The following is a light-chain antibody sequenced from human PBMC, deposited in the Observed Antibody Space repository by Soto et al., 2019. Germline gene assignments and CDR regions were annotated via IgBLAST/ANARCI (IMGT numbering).Light chain of an antibody. J-gene: IGLJ1*01. Sequence: QAAVTQPASVSGSPGQSITISCTGTSSDVGAYNLVSWYQHLPDKAPKLIISEVTNRPSGVSDRFSGSKSGNTASLTISGLQAEDEADYYCASLTTTNFVFGSGTKLTVL. CDR2: EVT. CDR3: ASLTTTNFV. V-gene: IGLV2-14*01. CDR1: SSDVGAYNL.